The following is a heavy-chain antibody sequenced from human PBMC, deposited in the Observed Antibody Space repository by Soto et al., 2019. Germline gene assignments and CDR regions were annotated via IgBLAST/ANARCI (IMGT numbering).Heavy chain of an antibody. CDR1: GGSISSGDYY. CDR3: AREPSMKCGGNSVFDY. D-gene: IGHD2-21*02. Sequence: SETLSLTCTVSGGSISSGDYYWSWIRQPPGKGLEWIGYIYYSGSTYYNPSLKSRVTISVDTSKNQFSLKLSSVTAADTAVYYCAREPSMKCGGNSVFDYWGQGTLVTVSS. CDR2: IYYSGST. J-gene: IGHJ4*02. V-gene: IGHV4-30-4*01.